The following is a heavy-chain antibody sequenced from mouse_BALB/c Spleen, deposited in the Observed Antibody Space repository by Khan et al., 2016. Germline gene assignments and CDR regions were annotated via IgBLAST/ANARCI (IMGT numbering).Heavy chain of an antibody. D-gene: IGHD2-4*01. CDR1: GFTFSSYG. J-gene: IGHJ4*01. V-gene: IGHV5-6*01. CDR2: ISSGGTYT. Sequence: VQLVESGGDLVKPGGSLKLSCAASGFTFSSYGMSWVRQTPDKRLEWVATISSGGTYTYYPDSVKGRFTISRDKAKNTLYLQMSSLKSEDTAMYYCARRIYYDYENYAMDYWGQGTSVTVSS. CDR3: ARRIYYDYENYAMDY.